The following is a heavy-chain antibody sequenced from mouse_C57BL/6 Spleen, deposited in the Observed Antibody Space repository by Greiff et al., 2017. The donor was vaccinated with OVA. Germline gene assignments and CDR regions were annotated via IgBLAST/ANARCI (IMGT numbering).Heavy chain of an antibody. CDR3: AREESYSNYEKAMDY. J-gene: IGHJ4*01. Sequence: QVQLQQSGAELARPGASVKLSCKASGYTFTSYGISWVKQRTGQGLEWIGEIYPRSGNTYYNEKFKGKATLTADKSSSTAYMELRSLTSEDSAVYFCAREESYSNYEKAMDYWGQGTSVTVSS. CDR2: IYPRSGNT. V-gene: IGHV1-81*01. D-gene: IGHD2-5*01. CDR1: GYTFTSYG.